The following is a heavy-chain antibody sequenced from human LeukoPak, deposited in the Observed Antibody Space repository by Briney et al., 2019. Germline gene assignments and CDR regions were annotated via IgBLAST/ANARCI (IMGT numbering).Heavy chain of an antibody. D-gene: IGHD5-12*01. J-gene: IGHJ4*01. Sequence: QTEGSLRLSCAASGFNFIDYSMNWVRQAPGKGLEWISYIGISSGNTKYADSVKGRFTISRDKARNSLYLQMNSLRVEDTAVYYCARDHRYAFDNWGHGTLVTVSS. CDR1: GFNFIDYS. CDR2: IGISSGNT. CDR3: ARDHRYAFDN. V-gene: IGHV3-48*01.